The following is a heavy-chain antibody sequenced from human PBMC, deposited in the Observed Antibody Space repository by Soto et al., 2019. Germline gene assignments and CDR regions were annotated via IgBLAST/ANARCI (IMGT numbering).Heavy chain of an antibody. Sequence: SLRLSCAASGFTFSSYAMHWVRQAPGKGLEWVAVISYDGSNKYYADSVKGRFTISRDNSKNTLYLQMNSLRAEDTAVYYCARDWLYYDSSGYYGLPYYYYGMDVWGQGTTVTVSS. J-gene: IGHJ6*02. D-gene: IGHD3-22*01. CDR2: ISYDGSNK. CDR1: GFTFSSYA. CDR3: ARDWLYYDSSGYYGLPYYYYGMDV. V-gene: IGHV3-30-3*01.